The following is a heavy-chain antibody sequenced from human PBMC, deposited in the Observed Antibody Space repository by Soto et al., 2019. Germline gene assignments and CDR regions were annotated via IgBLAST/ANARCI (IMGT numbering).Heavy chain of an antibody. CDR3: ARGEGYGELWYFDY. D-gene: IGHD4-17*01. Sequence: SVKASCKASGGTFSSYTISCVRQAPGQGLEWMGRIIPSRGITSYAQKFQGRVTMTRDTSTSTVYMELSSLRSEDTAVYYCARGEGYGELWYFDYWGQGTLVTVSS. J-gene: IGHJ4*02. CDR1: GGTFSSYT. CDR2: IIPSRGIT. V-gene: IGHV1-69*02.